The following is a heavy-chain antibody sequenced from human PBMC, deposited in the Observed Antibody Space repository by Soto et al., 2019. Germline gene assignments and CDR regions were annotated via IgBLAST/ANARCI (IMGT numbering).Heavy chain of an antibody. CDR2: INADKGKT. CDR1: RYTFTSYG. D-gene: IGHD6-13*01. V-gene: IGHV1-18*01. CDR3: AAHSSTRYRSAFDV. Sequence: QVQLVQAGAEVKKPGASVKVSCKGSRYTFTSYGISWVRQAPGQGLEWMGWINADKGKTSYAQRLQGRVTMTTDTSTSTAYVELRILRSTDTAVYYCAAHSSTRYRSAFDVWGQGTMVTVSS. J-gene: IGHJ3*01.